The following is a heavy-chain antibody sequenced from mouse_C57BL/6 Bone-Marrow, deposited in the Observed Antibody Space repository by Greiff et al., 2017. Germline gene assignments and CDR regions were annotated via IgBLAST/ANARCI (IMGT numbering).Heavy chain of an antibody. V-gene: IGHV1-59*01. CDR2: LDPSDSYT. Sequence: VQLQQPGAELVRPGPSVQLSCKASGYTFTSYWMHWVKQRPGQGLEWIGVLDPSDSYTNYNQTFKGKATLTVDTSSSTAYMQLSSRTSEDSAVYYCARGGVLWLRRDWYFDVGGTGTTVTVSS. CDR3: ARGGVLWLRRDWYFDV. CDR1: GYTFTSYW. J-gene: IGHJ1*03. D-gene: IGHD2-2*01.